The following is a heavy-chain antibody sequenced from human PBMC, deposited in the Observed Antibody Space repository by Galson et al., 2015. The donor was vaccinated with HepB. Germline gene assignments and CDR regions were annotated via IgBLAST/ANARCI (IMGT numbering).Heavy chain of an antibody. CDR3: ARDDGRGYSYGYGSGLGWFDP. CDR2: INPNSGGT. CDR1: GYTFTGYY. Sequence: SVKVSCKASGYTFTGYYMHWVRQAPGQGLEWMGWINPNSGGTNYAQKFQGRVTMTRDTSISTAYMELSRLRSDDTAVYYCARDDGRGYSYGYGSGLGWFDPWGQGTLVTVSS. D-gene: IGHD5-18*01. J-gene: IGHJ5*02. V-gene: IGHV1-2*02.